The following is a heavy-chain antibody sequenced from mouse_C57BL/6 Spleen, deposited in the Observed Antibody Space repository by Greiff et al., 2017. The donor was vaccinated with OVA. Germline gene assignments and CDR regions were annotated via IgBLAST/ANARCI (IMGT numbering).Heavy chain of an antibody. CDR3: ARRGGNYDLYYFDY. Sequence: VQLQQSGAELAKPGASVKLSCKASGYTFTSYWMHWVKQRPGQGLEWIGYINPSSGYTKYNQKFKDKATLTEDKSSSTAYMQLSSLTYEDSAVYYCARRGGNYDLYYFDYWGQGTTLTVSS. CDR1: GYTFTSYW. V-gene: IGHV1-7*01. D-gene: IGHD2-1*01. CDR2: INPSSGYT. J-gene: IGHJ2*01.